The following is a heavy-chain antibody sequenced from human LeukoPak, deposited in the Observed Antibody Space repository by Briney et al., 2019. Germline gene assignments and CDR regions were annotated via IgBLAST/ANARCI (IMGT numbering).Heavy chain of an antibody. V-gene: IGHV3-20*04. Sequence: PGGSLRLSCAASGFTFDDYGMSWVRQAPGKGLEWVSGINWNGGSTGYADSVKGRFTISRDNAKNSLYLQMNSLRAEDTALYYCARTRSYCSSTSCYYFDYWGQGTLVTVSS. CDR2: INWNGGST. J-gene: IGHJ4*02. D-gene: IGHD2-2*01. CDR1: GFTFDDYG. CDR3: ARTRSYCSSTSCYYFDY.